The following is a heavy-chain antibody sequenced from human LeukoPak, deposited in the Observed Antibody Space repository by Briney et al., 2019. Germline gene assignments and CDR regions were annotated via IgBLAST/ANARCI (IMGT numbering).Heavy chain of an antibody. D-gene: IGHD2-2*01. J-gene: IGHJ6*03. Sequence: SETLYLTCTVSGGSISSYYWSWIRQPPGKGLEWIGYIYYSGSANYNPSLKSRVTISVDTSKNQFSLKLSSVTAADTAVYYCARDNCSSTSCPKSSYYYMDVWGKGTTVTVSS. CDR1: GGSISSYY. V-gene: IGHV4-59*01. CDR2: IYYSGSA. CDR3: ARDNCSSTSCPKSSYYYMDV.